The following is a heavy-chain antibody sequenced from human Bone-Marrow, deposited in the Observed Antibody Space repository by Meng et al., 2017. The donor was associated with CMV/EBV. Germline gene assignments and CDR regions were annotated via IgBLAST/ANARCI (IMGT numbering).Heavy chain of an antibody. CDR3: ARDTVRDCGGDCPSAFDI. Sequence: SCKASGYTFTSYYMHWVRQAPGKGLEWVSYISSSSSTIYYADSVKGRFTISRDNAKNSLYLQMNSLRAEDTAVYYCARDTVRDCGGDCPSAFDIWGQGTMVTVSS. D-gene: IGHD2-21*01. CDR2: ISSSSSTI. V-gene: IGHV3-48*04. J-gene: IGHJ3*02. CDR1: GYTFTSYY.